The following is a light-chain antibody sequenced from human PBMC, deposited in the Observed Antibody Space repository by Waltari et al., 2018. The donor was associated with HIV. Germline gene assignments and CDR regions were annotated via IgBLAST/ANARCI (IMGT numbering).Light chain of an antibody. CDR1: NTDLGLYNL. V-gene: IGLV2-14*01. CDR3: SSYTNSDILL. J-gene: IGLJ2*01. CDR2: GVN. Sequence: QSALTQPASVSGSPGQSVTLSCTGANTDLGLYNLVSWYRQHPDKAPQAVIYGVNTRPSGVSDRFSGSKSGNTASLTISSLQAEDEADYYCSSYTNSDILLFGGGTKLTVL.